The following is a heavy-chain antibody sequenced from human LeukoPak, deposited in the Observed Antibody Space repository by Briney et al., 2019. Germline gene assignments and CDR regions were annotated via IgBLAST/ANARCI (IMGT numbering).Heavy chain of an antibody. CDR1: GFIFSNYG. Sequence: GGSLRPSCEASGFIFSNYGMYWVRQAPGKGLEWVAVIWHDESSEFYADSVRGRFSISRDNSKNTVYLQMNNLRAEDTALYYCAKDHRGRWSGYFESWGQGTLVTVSS. V-gene: IGHV3-33*06. CDR2: IWHDESSE. D-gene: IGHD6-13*01. CDR3: AKDHRGRWSGYFES. J-gene: IGHJ4*02.